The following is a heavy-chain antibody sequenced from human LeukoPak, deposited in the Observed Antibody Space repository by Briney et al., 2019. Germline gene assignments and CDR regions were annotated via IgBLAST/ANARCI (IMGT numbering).Heavy chain of an antibody. J-gene: IGHJ4*02. Sequence: PSETLSLTCTVSDDFIKSISNYWGWLRQPPGKGLEWIGSIYSRGTTYYNPSLRSRVTISIDTSKNQFSLGLNYVTSSDTAGYYRAIPSETRGPLSLAHWGQGNLVNVSS. CDR3: AIPSETRGPLSLAH. V-gene: IGHV4-39*01. CDR2: IYSRGTT. CDR1: DDFIKSISNY. D-gene: IGHD3-3*02.